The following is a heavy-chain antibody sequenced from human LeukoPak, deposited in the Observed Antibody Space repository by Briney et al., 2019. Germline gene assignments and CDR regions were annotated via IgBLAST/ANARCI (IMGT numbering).Heavy chain of an antibody. CDR2: INPTGGSA. CDR1: GYTFTSYY. CDR3: ARHSGMDV. Sequence: ASVKVSCKASGYTFTSYYMHWVRQAPGQGLEWMGIINPTGGSADYAQKFQGRVTMTGDTSTSTVYMELSSLSSEDTAVYYCARHSGMDVWGKGTTVTVSS. V-gene: IGHV1-46*01. J-gene: IGHJ6*04.